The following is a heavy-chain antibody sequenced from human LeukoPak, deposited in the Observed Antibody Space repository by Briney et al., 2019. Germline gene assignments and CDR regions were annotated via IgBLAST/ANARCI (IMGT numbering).Heavy chain of an antibody. V-gene: IGHV3-43D*03. Sequence: GGSLRLSCAASGFTFDDYAMHWVRQAPGKGLEWVSLISWDGGSTYYADSVKGRFTISRDNSKNSLYLQMNSLRAEDTALYYCAKDRWPGIAAAGTFYGYWGQGTLFTVSS. CDR2: ISWDGGST. J-gene: IGHJ4*02. D-gene: IGHD6-13*01. CDR1: GFTFDDYA. CDR3: AKDRWPGIAAAGTFYGY.